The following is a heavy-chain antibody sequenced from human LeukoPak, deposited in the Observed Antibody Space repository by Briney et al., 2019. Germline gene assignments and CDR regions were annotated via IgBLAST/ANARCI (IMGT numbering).Heavy chain of an antibody. Sequence: ASVKVSCKASGYTFTGYYMHWARQAPGQGFEWMGWIYPNSGATKYAQKFQGRVTMTRDTSISTAYMELSRLRSDDTAVYYCGTLLSDGPFDYWGQGSLVTVSS. CDR3: GTLLSDGPFDY. J-gene: IGHJ4*02. V-gene: IGHV1-2*02. CDR1: GYTFTGYY. CDR2: IYPNSGAT.